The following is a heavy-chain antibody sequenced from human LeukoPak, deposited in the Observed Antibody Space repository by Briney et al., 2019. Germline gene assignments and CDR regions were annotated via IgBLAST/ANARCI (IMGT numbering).Heavy chain of an antibody. CDR2: IYHSGST. CDR1: GYSISSGYY. D-gene: IGHD6-13*01. Sequence: PSETLSLTCTVSGYSISSGYYWGWIRQPPGKGLEWIGSIYHSGSTYYNPSLKSRVTISVDTSKNQFSLKLGSVTAADTAVYYCARGSSWYPNWFDPWGQGTLVTVSS. CDR3: ARGSSWYPNWFDP. J-gene: IGHJ5*02. V-gene: IGHV4-38-2*02.